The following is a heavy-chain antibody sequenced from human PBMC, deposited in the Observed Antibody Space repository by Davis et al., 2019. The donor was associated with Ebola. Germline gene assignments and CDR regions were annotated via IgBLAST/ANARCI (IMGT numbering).Heavy chain of an antibody. J-gene: IGHJ4*02. V-gene: IGHV5-51*01. Sequence: KVSCKGSGYSFTSYWIGWVRQMPGKGLEWMGIIYPGDSDTRYSPSFQGQVTISADKSISTAYLQWSSLKASDTAMYYCARVAYCGGDCYSPFDYWGQGTLVTVSS. CDR3: ARVAYCGGDCYSPFDY. CDR1: GYSFTSYW. D-gene: IGHD2-21*02. CDR2: IYPGDSDT.